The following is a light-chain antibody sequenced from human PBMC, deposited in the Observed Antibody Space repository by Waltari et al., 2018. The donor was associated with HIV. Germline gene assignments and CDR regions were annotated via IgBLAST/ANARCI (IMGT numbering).Light chain of an antibody. CDR3: QQYYSTPLT. CDR2: WAS. J-gene: IGKJ4*01. CDR1: QSVLYSSNNKNY. V-gene: IGKV4-1*01. Sequence: DIVMTQSPDSLAVSLGARATINCKSSQSVLYSSNNKNYLAWYHQKQGQSPKLLIYWASTREFGVPDRFSGSGSGTDFTLPISSLQAEDVAVYYCQQYYSTPLTFGGGTKVEIK.